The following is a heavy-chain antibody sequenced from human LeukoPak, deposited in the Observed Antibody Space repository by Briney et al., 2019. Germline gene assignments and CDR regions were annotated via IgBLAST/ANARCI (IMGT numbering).Heavy chain of an antibody. V-gene: IGHV3-15*01. D-gene: IGHD6-13*01. CDR1: GFTFSNAW. CDR3: TTDMVLIAAAGPDAFDI. Sequence: GGSLRLSCAASGFTFSNAWMSWVRQAPGKGLEWVGRIKSKTDGGTTDYAAPVKGRFTISRDDSKNTLYLQMNSLKTEDTAVYYCTTDMVLIAAAGPDAFDIWGQGTMVTVSS. J-gene: IGHJ3*02. CDR2: IKSKTDGGTT.